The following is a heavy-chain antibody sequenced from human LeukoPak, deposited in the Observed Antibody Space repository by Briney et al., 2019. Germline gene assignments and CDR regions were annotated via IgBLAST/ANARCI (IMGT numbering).Heavy chain of an antibody. J-gene: IGHJ5*02. Sequence: ASVKVSCKASGYTFTGYYMHWVRQAPGQGLEWMGWINPNSGGTNYAQKFQGGVTMTRDTSISTAYMELSRLRSDDTAVYYCARETTVTTYNWFDPWGQGTLVTVSS. D-gene: IGHD4-17*01. V-gene: IGHV1-2*02. CDR2: INPNSGGT. CDR1: GYTFTGYY. CDR3: ARETTVTTYNWFDP.